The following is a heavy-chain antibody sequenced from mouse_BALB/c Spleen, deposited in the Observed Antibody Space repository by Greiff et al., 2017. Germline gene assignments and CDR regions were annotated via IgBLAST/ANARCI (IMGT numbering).Heavy chain of an antibody. CDR1: GFTFSSYA. Sequence: EVKLMESGGGLVKPGGSLKLSCAASGFTFSSYAMSWVRQTPEKRLEWVASISSGGSTYYPDSVKGRFTISRDNAKNNLYLQMSSLRSEDTALYYCARSAIYYGYDWYFDVWGAGTTVTVSS. CDR2: ISSGGST. CDR3: ARSAIYYGYDWYFDV. V-gene: IGHV5-6-5*01. D-gene: IGHD2-2*01. J-gene: IGHJ1*01.